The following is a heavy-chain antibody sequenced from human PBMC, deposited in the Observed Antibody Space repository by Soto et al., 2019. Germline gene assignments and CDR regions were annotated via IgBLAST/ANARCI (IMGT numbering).Heavy chain of an antibody. V-gene: IGHV3-30-3*01. Sequence: GGSLRLSCAASGFTFGSYAMHWVRQAPGKGLEWVAVISYDGSNKYYADSVKGRFTISRDNSKNTLYLQMNSLRAEDTAVYYCAREGWYDAFDIWGQGTMVTVSS. CDR1: GFTFGSYA. CDR3: AREGWYDAFDI. CDR2: ISYDGSNK. J-gene: IGHJ3*02. D-gene: IGHD6-19*01.